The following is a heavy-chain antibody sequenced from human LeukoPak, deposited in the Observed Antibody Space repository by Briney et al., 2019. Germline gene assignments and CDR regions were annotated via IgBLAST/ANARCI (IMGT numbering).Heavy chain of an antibody. V-gene: IGHV4-4*07. J-gene: IGHJ1*01. Sequence: SETLSLTCTVSGGSISSYYWSWIRQPAGKGLEWIGRIYTGGSTNYNPSLKSRVTMSVDTSKNQFPLKLSSVTAADTAVYYCARETKTNYYDSSGYYLTYFQHWGQGTLVTVSS. CDR2: IYTGGST. CDR3: ARETKTNYYDSSGYYLTYFQH. CDR1: GGSISSYY. D-gene: IGHD3-22*01.